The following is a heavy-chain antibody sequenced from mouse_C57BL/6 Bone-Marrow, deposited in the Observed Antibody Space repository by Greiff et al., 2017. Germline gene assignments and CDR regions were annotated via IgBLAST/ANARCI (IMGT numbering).Heavy chain of an antibody. CDR3: ARQGWDFDY. Sequence: DVMLVESGGGLVKPGGSLKLSCAASGFTFSASGMHWVRQAPEKGLEWVAYISSGSSTIYYADTVKGRFTISRDNAKNTLFLQMTSLRSEDTAMYYCARQGWDFDYWGQGTTLTVSS. D-gene: IGHD3-3*01. J-gene: IGHJ2*01. V-gene: IGHV5-17*01. CDR2: ISSGSSTI. CDR1: GFTFSASG.